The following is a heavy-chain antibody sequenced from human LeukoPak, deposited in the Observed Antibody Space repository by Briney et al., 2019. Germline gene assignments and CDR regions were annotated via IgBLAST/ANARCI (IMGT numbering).Heavy chain of an antibody. CDR3: VKEGVEYSYSYGDY. V-gene: IGHV3-21*01. D-gene: IGHD3-16*01. Sequence: GGSLRLSCAASGFTFSTYSMNWVRQAPGKGLEWVSFISSSSEYIYYANSVKGRITISRDNAENTLYLQMNNLRPDDTAFYFCVKEGVEYSYSYGDYWGQGTLVTVSS. CDR1: GFTFSTYS. J-gene: IGHJ4*02. CDR2: ISSSSEYI.